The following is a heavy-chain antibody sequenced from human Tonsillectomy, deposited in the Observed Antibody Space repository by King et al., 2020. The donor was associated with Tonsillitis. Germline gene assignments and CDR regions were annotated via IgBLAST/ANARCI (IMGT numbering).Heavy chain of an antibody. D-gene: IGHD2-15*01. CDR2: IYNDGTT. J-gene: IGHJ4*02. V-gene: IGHV3-53*01. CDR1: GFTVSSNY. Sequence: VQLVESGGGLIQPGGSLRLSCAASGFTVSSNYMSWVRQAPGKGLEWVSVIYNDGTTYYADSVRGRFTISRDNSKNTLYLQMNSLRAEDTAVYYCTRECRPGGSCHSPSSFDYWGQGTLVTVSS. CDR3: TRECRPGGSCHSPSSFDY.